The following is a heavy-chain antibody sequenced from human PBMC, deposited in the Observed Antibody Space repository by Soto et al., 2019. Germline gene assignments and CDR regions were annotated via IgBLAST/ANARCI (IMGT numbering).Heavy chain of an antibody. D-gene: IGHD2-2*02. CDR3: ARSQDIVVVPAAIVGYYYMDV. CDR2: INHSGCT. CDR1: GGSFSGYY. J-gene: IGHJ6*03. Sequence: QVQLQQWGAGLLKPSETLSLTCAVYGGSFSGYYWSWIRQPPGKGLEWIGEINHSGCTNYNPSIRSRVTISLDTSKNKYSLKLRSVTAAVTAVYYCARSQDIVVVPAAIVGYYYMDVWGKGTTVTVSS. V-gene: IGHV4-34*01.